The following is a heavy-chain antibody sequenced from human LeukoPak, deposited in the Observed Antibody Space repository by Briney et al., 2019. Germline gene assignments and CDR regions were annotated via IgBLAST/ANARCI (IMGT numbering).Heavy chain of an antibody. J-gene: IGHJ6*03. D-gene: IGHD1-7*01. CDR1: GFTFSSYA. Sequence: GGSLRLSCAASGFTFSSYAMSWVRQAPGKGLEWVSAISGSGGSTYYADSVKGRFTISRDNSKNTLYLQMNSLRAEDTAVYYCAKDFMELQLSFWDYMDVWGKGTTVTVSS. CDR2: ISGSGGST. V-gene: IGHV3-23*01. CDR3: AKDFMELQLSFWDYMDV.